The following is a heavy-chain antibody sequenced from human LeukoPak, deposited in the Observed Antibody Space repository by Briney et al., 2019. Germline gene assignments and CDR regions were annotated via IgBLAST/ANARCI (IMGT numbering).Heavy chain of an antibody. CDR2: INSDGSST. D-gene: IGHD6-13*01. V-gene: IGHV3-74*01. J-gene: IGHJ2*01. CDR1: GFTFSSYW. CDR3: ARDLGIAAAGVWYFDL. Sequence: GGSLRLSCAASGFTFSSYWMHWVRQVPGKGLVWVSRINSDGSSTRYADSVKGRFTISRDNAKNTLYLQMNSLRAEDTAVYYCARDLGIAAAGVWYFDLWGRGTLVTVSS.